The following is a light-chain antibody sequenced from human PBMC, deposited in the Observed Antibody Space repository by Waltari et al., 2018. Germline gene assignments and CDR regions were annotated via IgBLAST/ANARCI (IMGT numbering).Light chain of an antibody. Sequence: QSVLIQSPSASGTPGQRVPISCSGTSSNIGRNYVYWYQHVPGTAPNLLIYNEQRPSGVPDRFSGSKSGTSASLAINGLRSEDEADYYCAAWDDGLSGPIFGGGTKLTVL. CDR2: NE. CDR3: AAWDDGLSGPI. V-gene: IGLV1-47*01. J-gene: IGLJ2*01. CDR1: SSNIGRNY.